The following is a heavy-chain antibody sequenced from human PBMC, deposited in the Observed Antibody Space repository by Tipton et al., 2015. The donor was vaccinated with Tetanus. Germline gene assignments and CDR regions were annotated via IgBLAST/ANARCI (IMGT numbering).Heavy chain of an antibody. CDR2: IYPGDSDT. J-gene: IGHJ2*01. D-gene: IGHD7-27*01. CDR3: ARRLGPYTGDHIWHFDL. V-gene: IGHV5-51*01. Sequence: QSGAEVKEPGESLKISRQGSGYNFNLYWIAWVRQMPGKGLEWMGIIYPGDSDTTYSPSFQGQVTISADKYMSTAYLQWRSLKASATAMYFCARRLGPYTGDHIWHFDLWGRGTLVTVFS. CDR1: GYNFNLYW.